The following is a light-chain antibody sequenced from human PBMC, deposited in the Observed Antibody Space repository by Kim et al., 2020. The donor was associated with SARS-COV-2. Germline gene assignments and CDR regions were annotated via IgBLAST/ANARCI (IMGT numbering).Light chain of an antibody. V-gene: IGLV3-1*01. Sequence: VPVSPGQTAGITCSGDQLGDKYVCWYQQRPGQSPVLVIYQDKNRPSGIPERFSGSNSGNTATLTISGTQAMDEADYYCQAWDTTVVFGGGTQLTVL. CDR1: QLGDKY. CDR3: QAWDTTVV. CDR2: QDK. J-gene: IGLJ2*01.